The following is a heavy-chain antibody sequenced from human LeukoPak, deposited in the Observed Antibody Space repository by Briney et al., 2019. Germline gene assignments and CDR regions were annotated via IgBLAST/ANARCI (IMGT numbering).Heavy chain of an antibody. Sequence: QTGGSLRLSCAASGFTFSSYWMHWVRHAPGKGLVWVSRINSDGSTTNYADSGKGRFTISRDNAENTLYLQMNSLRVEDTAVFYCARRVSATRWFDPWGQGTLVTVSS. D-gene: IGHD2-15*01. J-gene: IGHJ5*02. V-gene: IGHV3-74*01. CDR3: ARRVSATRWFDP. CDR2: INSDGSTT. CDR1: GFTFSSYW.